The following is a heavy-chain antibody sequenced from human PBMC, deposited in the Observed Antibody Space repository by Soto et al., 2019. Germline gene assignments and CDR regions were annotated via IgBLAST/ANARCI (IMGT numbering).Heavy chain of an antibody. J-gene: IGHJ3*02. Sequence: QVQLQESGPGLVKPSQTLSLTCTVSGGSISSGGYYWSWIRQHPGKGLEWIGYIYYSGSTYYNPSLKSRVTISVDTSKNQFSLKLSSVTAADTAVYYCARGVAPIMITFVAFDIWGQGTMVTVSS. V-gene: IGHV4-31*03. CDR1: GGSISSGGYY. CDR3: ARGVAPIMITFVAFDI. D-gene: IGHD3-16*01. CDR2: IYYSGST.